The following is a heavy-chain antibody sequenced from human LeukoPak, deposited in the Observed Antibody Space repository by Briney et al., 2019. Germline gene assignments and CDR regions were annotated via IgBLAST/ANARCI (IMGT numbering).Heavy chain of an antibody. J-gene: IGHJ4*02. CDR3: ARGGSYWNTYYFDY. D-gene: IGHD1/OR15-1a*01. V-gene: IGHV3-7*01. CDR2: IKQDGSEK. Sequence: PGGSLRLSCAGSGFTSGSYWMSWVRQAPGKGLEWVANIKQDGSEKSYVDSVKGRFTISRDNAENSLYLQMNSLRAEDSAVYYCARGGSYWNTYYFDYWGQGTLVTVSS. CDR1: GFTSGSYW.